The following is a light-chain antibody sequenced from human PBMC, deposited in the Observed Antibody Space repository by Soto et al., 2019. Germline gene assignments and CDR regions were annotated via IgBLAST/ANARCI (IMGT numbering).Light chain of an antibody. CDR1: QSISSY. V-gene: IGKV1-39*01. CDR2: AAS. J-gene: IGKJ1*01. CDR3: QQSYNTPHT. Sequence: DIQMTQSPSSLSASVGDRVTITCRASQSISSYLNWYHQKPGKAPKLLIYAASSLQSGVPSRFSGSGSGTDFTLTISSLQPEDFATYYCQQSYNTPHTFGQGTKVEIK.